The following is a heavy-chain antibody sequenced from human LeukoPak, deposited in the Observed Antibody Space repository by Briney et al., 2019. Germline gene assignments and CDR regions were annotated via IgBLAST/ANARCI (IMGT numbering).Heavy chain of an antibody. J-gene: IGHJ4*02. Sequence: GGSLRLSCAASGFTFSDYYMSWIRQAPGKGLEWVSYISSSGSTIYYADSVKGRFTISRDNANNSLFLQMNSLRVEDTALYYCVRDAASPDFWGQGTLVTVSS. CDR2: ISSSGSTI. CDR3: VRDAASPDF. CDR1: GFTFSDYY. D-gene: IGHD6-25*01. V-gene: IGHV3-11*04.